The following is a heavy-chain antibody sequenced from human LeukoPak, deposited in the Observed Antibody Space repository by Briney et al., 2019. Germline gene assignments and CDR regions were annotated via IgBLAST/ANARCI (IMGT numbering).Heavy chain of an antibody. J-gene: IGHJ4*02. CDR1: GFIFSRYW. CDR2: INGDGSTL. V-gene: IGHV3-74*01. CDR3: AKDQRWESPHYLDS. D-gene: IGHD1-26*01. Sequence: PGGSLRLSCAASGFIFSRYWMHWVRQAPGKGLVWVSRINGDGSTLSYADSVRGRFTISRDNSKNTLYVQMNSLRDEDTALYYCAKDQRWESPHYLDSWGQGTLVTVSS.